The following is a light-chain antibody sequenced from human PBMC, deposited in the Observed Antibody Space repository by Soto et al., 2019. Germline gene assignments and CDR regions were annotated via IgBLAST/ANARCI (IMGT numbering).Light chain of an antibody. CDR3: QQFGGSPPVT. CDR2: GAS. CDR1: QSVGSSY. V-gene: IGKV3-20*01. Sequence: EILLTQSPGTLSLSPGERATLSCRASQSVGSSYLAWYQQKPGQAPRLLIYGASNRATGIPDRFSGSGSGNDFTLTISRLEPEDFAVYYCQQFGGSPPVTFGQGTRLQIK. J-gene: IGKJ2*01.